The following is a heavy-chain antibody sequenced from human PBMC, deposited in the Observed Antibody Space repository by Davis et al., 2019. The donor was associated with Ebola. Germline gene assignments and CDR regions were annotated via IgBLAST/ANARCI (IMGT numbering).Heavy chain of an antibody. J-gene: IGHJ4*02. CDR1: GASISSYY. Sequence: GSLRLSCTVSGASISSYYWTWIRQPPGKGLEWIAYMYNGGSANYNPSLKSRVTISMDTSKNQFSLKVSSVTAADTAVYYCARGWDSSGWQNWGQGTLVTVSS. D-gene: IGHD6-19*01. V-gene: IGHV4-59*01. CDR3: ARGWDSSGWQN. CDR2: MYNGGSA.